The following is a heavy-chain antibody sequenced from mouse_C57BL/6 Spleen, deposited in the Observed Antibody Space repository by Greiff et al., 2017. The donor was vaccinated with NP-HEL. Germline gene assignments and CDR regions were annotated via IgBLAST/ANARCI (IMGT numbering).Heavy chain of an antibody. CDR1: GYTFTSYW. CDR2: IYPGSGST. Sequence: QVQLKQPGAELVKPGASVKMSCKASGYTFTSYWITWVKQRPGQGLEWIGDIYPGSGSTNYNEKFKSKATLTVDTSSSTAYMQLSSLTSEDSAVYYCARAPGPNYYAMDYWGQGTSVTVSS. J-gene: IGHJ4*01. V-gene: IGHV1-55*01. CDR3: ARAPGPNYYAMDY.